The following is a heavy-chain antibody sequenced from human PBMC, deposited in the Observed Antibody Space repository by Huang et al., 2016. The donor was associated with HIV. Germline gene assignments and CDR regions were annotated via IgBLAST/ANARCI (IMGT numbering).Heavy chain of an antibody. D-gene: IGHD2-21*01. V-gene: IGHV1-24*01. Sequence: QVQLVQSGAEVKKPGASVKVSCKVSGYTLTELSIHWVRQAHGKGIEWMLGFAPEHGETNYATKFQGRVTMTEDTSTDTAYMELNSLRSEDTAVYYCATGFDTYYDIWGQGTMVIASS. CDR2: FAPEHGET. J-gene: IGHJ3*02. CDR3: ATGFDTYYDI. CDR1: GYTLTELS.